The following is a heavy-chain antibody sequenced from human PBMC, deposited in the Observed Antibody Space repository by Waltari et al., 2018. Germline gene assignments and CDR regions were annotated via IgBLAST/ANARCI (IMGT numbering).Heavy chain of an antibody. V-gene: IGHV4-4*09. CDR1: GGSISSYY. D-gene: IGHD2-15*01. CDR2: IYTSGST. J-gene: IGHJ4*02. Sequence: QVQLQESGPGLVKPSETLSLTCTVSGGSISSYYWSWIRQPPGKGLEWIGYIYTSGSTNYNPALKRRVTISVDTSKNQFSLKLSSVTAADTAVYYCARARRYCSGGSCSPAFDYWGQGTLVTVSS. CDR3: ARARRYCSGGSCSPAFDY.